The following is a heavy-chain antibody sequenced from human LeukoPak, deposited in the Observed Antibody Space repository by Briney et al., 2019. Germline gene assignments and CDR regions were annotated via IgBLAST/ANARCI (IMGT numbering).Heavy chain of an antibody. V-gene: IGHV3-30*02. CDR3: ARDGGSESYAFDY. CDR1: GFTFSRYG. D-gene: IGHD3-10*01. CDR2: ISDSGGDK. J-gene: IGHJ4*02. Sequence: GGTLRLSCAASGFTFSRYGFHWVRQAPGKGLEWVAFISDSGGDKWFGDSVKGRFTISRDKSKNTVNLQMSSLRVEDTALYYCARDGGSESYAFDYWGQETLVTVSS.